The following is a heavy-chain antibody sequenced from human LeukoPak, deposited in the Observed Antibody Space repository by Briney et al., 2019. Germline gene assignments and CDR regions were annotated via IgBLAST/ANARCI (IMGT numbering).Heavy chain of an antibody. CDR3: ARSTAMVPYYFDY. Sequence: PSETLSLTCTVSGGSISSSSYYWGWIRQPPGKGLEWIGSIYYSGSTYYNPSLKSRVTISVDTSKNQFSLKLSSVTAADTAVYYCARSTAMVPYYFDYWGQGTLVTVSS. V-gene: IGHV4-39*07. CDR1: GGSISSSSYY. D-gene: IGHD5-18*01. CDR2: IYYSGST. J-gene: IGHJ4*02.